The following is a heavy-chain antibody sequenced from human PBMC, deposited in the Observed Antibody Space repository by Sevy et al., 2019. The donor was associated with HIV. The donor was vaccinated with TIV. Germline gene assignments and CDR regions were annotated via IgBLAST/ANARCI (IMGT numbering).Heavy chain of an antibody. Sequence: GGSLRLSCAASGFTFSIYWMTWVRQAPGKGLEWVANIKQDGSEKYYVDSVKGQFTISRDNAKNSLYLQMNSLRADDTAVYYCARGWGDDFDDRRASYYYFYGMDVWGQGTTVTVSS. V-gene: IGHV3-7*01. CDR1: GFTFSIYW. CDR3: ARGWGDDFDDRRASYYYFYGMDV. CDR2: IKQDGSEK. J-gene: IGHJ6*02. D-gene: IGHD4-17*01.